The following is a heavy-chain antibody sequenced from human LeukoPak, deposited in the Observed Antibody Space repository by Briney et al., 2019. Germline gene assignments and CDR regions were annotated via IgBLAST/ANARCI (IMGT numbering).Heavy chain of an antibody. J-gene: IGHJ4*02. CDR2: ISASNGNT. V-gene: IGHV1-18*01. CDR1: GYSFNSYG. Sequence: GASVKVSCKTSGYSFNSYGISWVRQAPGQGLEWMGWISASNGNTKYPQKFQGRLTMTTDSSTGTAYMDLRSLRSDDTAVYYCVRVPGGLIVATTFDYWGQETLVPSPQ. D-gene: IGHD5-12*01. CDR3: VRVPGGLIVATTFDY.